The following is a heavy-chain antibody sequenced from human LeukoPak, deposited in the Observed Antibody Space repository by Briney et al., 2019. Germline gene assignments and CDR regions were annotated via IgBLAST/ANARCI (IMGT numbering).Heavy chain of an antibody. V-gene: IGHV4-34*01. CDR2: INDSGST. CDR1: DGSFSGYY. Sequence: PSETLSLTCAVYDGSFSGYYWSWIRQPSGKGLGWIGEINDSGSTNYNPSLKSRFTISVDTSKNQFSLKLSFVTAADTAVYYCARGYDCSRSSCYTLFDLWGQGTLVTVSS. J-gene: IGHJ4*02. CDR3: ARGYDCSRSSCYTLFDL. D-gene: IGHD2-2*02.